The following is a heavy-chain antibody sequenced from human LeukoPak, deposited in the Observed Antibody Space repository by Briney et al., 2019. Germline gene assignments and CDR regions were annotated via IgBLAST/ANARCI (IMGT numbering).Heavy chain of an antibody. Sequence: SETLSLTCAVSGGSGGSISSSNFWSWVRQPPGKGLEWIGSIYYSGSTYYNPSLKSRVTISVDTSKNQFSLKLSSVTAADTAVYYCASEKWELPDYWGQGTLVTVSS. CDR3: ASEKWELPDY. J-gene: IGHJ4*02. CDR1: GGSGGSISSSNF. D-gene: IGHD1-26*01. CDR2: IYYSGST. V-gene: IGHV4-39*07.